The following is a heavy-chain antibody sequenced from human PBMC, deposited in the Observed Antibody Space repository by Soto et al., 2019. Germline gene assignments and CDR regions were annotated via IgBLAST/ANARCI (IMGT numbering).Heavy chain of an antibody. CDR2: IWYDGSNK. CDR3: ARNKLRWEEIDY. CDR1: GFTFSSYG. V-gene: IGHV3-33*01. D-gene: IGHD4-17*01. Sequence: TGGSLRLSCAASGFTFSSYGMHWVRQAPGKGLEWVAVIWYDGSNKYYADSVKGRFTISRDNSKNTLYLQMNSLRAEDTAVYYCARNKLRWEEIDYWGQGTPVTVSS. J-gene: IGHJ4*02.